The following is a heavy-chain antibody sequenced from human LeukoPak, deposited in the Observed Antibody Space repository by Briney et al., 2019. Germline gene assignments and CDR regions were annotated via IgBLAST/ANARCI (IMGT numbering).Heavy chain of an antibody. CDR1: GFTFSSYW. Sequence: GGSLRLSCAASGFTFSSYWMNWVRQAPGKGLEWVANIKQDGSERHYVDSVKGRFTISRDNAKNSLYLQMDSLRAEETAVYYCAREAPLLYGDSGGYYFDYWGQGTLVTVSS. CDR3: AREAPLLYGDSGGYYFDY. J-gene: IGHJ4*02. V-gene: IGHV3-7*01. D-gene: IGHD4-17*01. CDR2: IKQDGSER.